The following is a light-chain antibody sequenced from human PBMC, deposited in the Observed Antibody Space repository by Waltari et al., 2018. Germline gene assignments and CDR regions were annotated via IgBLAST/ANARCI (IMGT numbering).Light chain of an antibody. V-gene: IGLV1-44*01. CDR3: ATWDDSLSGFYV. CDR2: FTS. CDR1: SSNIGDNP. Sequence: QSVLTQPPSVSGTPGQRVTISCSGSSSNIGDNPVNWYQQRPGMAPTRLIFFTSQRPSGVPDRFSSAKSATSASLAISGLQSEDEADYYCATWDDSLSGFYVFGTGTRVSVL. J-gene: IGLJ1*01.